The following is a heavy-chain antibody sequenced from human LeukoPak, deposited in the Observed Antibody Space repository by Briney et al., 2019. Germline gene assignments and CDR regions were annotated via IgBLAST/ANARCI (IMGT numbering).Heavy chain of an antibody. J-gene: IGHJ5*02. CDR1: GDSFTGYY. D-gene: IGHD2-2*01. CDR2: FTPNSGGT. V-gene: IGHV1-2*02. Sequence: ASVKASWKAYGDSFTGYYMHWVRHVTGHSLHWIESFTPNSGGTNYAQKFQGRVTMTRDTSISTAYMELSRLRSDDTAVYYCARENCSSTSCYSNWFDPWGQGTLVTVSS. CDR3: ARENCSSTSCYSNWFDP.